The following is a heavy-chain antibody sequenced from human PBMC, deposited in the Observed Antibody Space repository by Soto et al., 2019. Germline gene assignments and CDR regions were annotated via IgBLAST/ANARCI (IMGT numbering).Heavy chain of an antibody. V-gene: IGHV3-49*03. D-gene: IGHD3-10*01. CDR3: TRDQVVRVRGVITSGPDY. CDR2: IRSKAYGGTT. CDR1: GFTFGDYA. J-gene: IGHJ4*02. Sequence: GGSLRLSCTASGFTFGDYAMSWFRQAPGKGLEWVGFIRSKAYGGTTEYAASVKGRFTISRDDSKSIAYLQMNSLKTEDTAVYYCTRDQVVRVRGVITSGPDYWGQGTLVTVSS.